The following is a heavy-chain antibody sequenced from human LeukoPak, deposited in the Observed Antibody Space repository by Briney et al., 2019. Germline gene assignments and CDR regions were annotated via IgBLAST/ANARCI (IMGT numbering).Heavy chain of an antibody. CDR2: IEHNSGVT. D-gene: IGHD3-22*01. V-gene: IGHV1-2*02. Sequence: ASVTVSCKASGYTFTVKFLHWLRQAPGQGREWMGGIEHNSGVTVYGQTFRGRVTVTRDTSVSTAYMELSRLRSDDTAVYYCAIENHYDSSGYSKAFDYWGQGALVTVSS. CDR3: AIENHYDSSGYSKAFDY. CDR1: GYTFTVKF. J-gene: IGHJ4*02.